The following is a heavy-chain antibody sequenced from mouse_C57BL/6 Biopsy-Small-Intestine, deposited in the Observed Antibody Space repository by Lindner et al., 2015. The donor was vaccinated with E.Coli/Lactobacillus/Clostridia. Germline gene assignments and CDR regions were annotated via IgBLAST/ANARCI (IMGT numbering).Heavy chain of an antibody. J-gene: IGHJ4*01. CDR2: IYPGSGNI. CDR1: GYTFTSYY. Sequence: VQLQESGAELAKPGASVTMSCKASGYTFTSYYINWVKQRPGQGLEWIGWIYPGSGNIKYNEKFKGKAILTVDTFSSTAYMQLSSLSSEDSVVYFCVRSPGLRAMDYWGQGTSVTVSS. CDR3: VRSPGLRAMDY. V-gene: IGHV1-84*01. D-gene: IGHD3-1*01.